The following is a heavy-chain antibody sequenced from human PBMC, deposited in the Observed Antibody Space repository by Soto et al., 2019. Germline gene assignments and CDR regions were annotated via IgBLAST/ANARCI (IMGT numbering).Heavy chain of an antibody. CDR3: TRAAWFPYLSFY. V-gene: IGHV3-48*03. CDR1: GFTFSRFE. J-gene: IGHJ4*02. Sequence: GSLRLSCAASGFTFSRFELHWVRQAPGKGLEWISYISSSGSTAYYASSVEGRFTISRDNANNSVYLQMDSLRAEDTALYYCTRAAWFPYLSFYWGQGALVTVSS. D-gene: IGHD3-10*01. CDR2: ISSSGSTA.